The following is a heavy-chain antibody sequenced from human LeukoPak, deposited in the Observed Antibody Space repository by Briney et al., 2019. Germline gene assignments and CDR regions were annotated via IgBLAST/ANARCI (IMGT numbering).Heavy chain of an antibody. J-gene: IGHJ4*02. V-gene: IGHV3-30-3*01. CDR1: GFTFSSHA. CDR3: AKDPGFPVGYYDSSGYYPFDY. D-gene: IGHD3-22*01. CDR2: MSYDGNSK. Sequence: PGRSLRLSCAASGFTFSSHAIHWVRQAPGKGLEWVAVMSYDGNSKYYADSVKGRFTISRDNSKNTLYLEMNNLKIEDTAVYYCAKDPGFPVGYYDSSGYYPFDYWGQGTLVTVSS.